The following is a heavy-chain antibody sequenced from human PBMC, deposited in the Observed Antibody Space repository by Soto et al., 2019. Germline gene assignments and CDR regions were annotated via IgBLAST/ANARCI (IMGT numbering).Heavy chain of an antibody. J-gene: IGHJ5*02. CDR3: ARDRGIAAAGEYNWFDP. CDR2: INAGNGNT. CDR1: GYTFTSYA. V-gene: IGHV1-3*01. Sequence: ASVKVSCKASGYTFTSYAMHWVRQAPGQRLEWMGWINAGNGNTKYSQKFQGRVTITRDTSASTAYMELSSLRSEDTAVYYCARDRGIAAAGEYNWFDPWGRGTLVTVSS. D-gene: IGHD6-13*01.